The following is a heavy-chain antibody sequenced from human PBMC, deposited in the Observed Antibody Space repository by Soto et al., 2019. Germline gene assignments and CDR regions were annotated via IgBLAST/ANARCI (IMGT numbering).Heavy chain of an antibody. Sequence: QVQLVQSGAEEKKPGASVKVSCKASGYTFTSYAMHWVRQAPGQRLEWMGWINAGNGNTKYSQKFQGRVTITRDTSASTAYMELSSLRSEDTAVHNCERDTSYYRMDVWGQGPTVTVSS. CDR3: ERDTSYYRMDV. CDR2: INAGNGNT. CDR1: GYTFTSYA. D-gene: IGHD3-3*01. V-gene: IGHV1-3*05. J-gene: IGHJ6*02.